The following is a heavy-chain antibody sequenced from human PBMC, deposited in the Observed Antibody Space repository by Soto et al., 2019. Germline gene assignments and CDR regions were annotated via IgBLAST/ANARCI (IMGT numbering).Heavy chain of an antibody. D-gene: IGHD6-6*01. V-gene: IGHV4-28*01. CDR1: GYSISSSNW. CDR3: ARSHIVPRLFMYPYDY. CDR2: IYYSGTT. Sequence: SETLSLTCAVSGYSISSSNWWGWIRQPPRKGLEWIGYIYYSGTTYYNPSLKSRVTMSVDTSKNQFSLKLTSVTAVDTAVYYCARSHIVPRLFMYPYDYWGQGSLVTVS. J-gene: IGHJ4*02.